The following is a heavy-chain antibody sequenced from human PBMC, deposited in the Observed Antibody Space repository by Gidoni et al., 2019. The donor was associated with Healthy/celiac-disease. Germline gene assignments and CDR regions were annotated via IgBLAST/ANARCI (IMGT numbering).Heavy chain of an antibody. CDR1: GFTFSSYA. J-gene: IGHJ6*02. Sequence: EVQLLESGGGLVQPGGSLRLSCAASGFTFSSYAMSWVRQAPGKGLEWVSAISGSGGSTYYADSVKGRFTISRDNSKKTLYLQMNSLRAEDTAVYYCANGVAATPTPDYYYYGMDVWGQGTTVTVS. V-gene: IGHV3-23*01. D-gene: IGHD3-10*01. CDR3: ANGVAATPTPDYYYYGMDV. CDR2: ISGSGGST.